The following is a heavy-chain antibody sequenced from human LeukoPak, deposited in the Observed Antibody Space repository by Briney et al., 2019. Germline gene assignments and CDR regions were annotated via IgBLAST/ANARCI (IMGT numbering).Heavy chain of an antibody. Sequence: SETLSLTCTVSGXSISSYHWSWIRQPPGKGREWIGYIYYSGSTNYNPSLKSRVTISLDTSKNQFSLKVSSVTAADTAVYYCARHSSGYLSYFDYWGQGTLVPVSS. CDR2: IYYSGST. V-gene: IGHV4-59*08. D-gene: IGHD3-22*01. J-gene: IGHJ4*02. CDR1: GXSISSYH. CDR3: ARHSSGYLSYFDY.